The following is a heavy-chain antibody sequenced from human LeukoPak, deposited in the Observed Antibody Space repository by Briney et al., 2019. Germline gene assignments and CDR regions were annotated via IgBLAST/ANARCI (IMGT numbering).Heavy chain of an antibody. CDR3: ARVYPITVAGTVSDY. CDR1: GFTFNDFV. CDR2: ISGDGGGT. D-gene: IGHD6-19*01. V-gene: IGHV3-23*01. Sequence: GGSLRLSCAASGFTFNDFVMNWLRQAPGKGLEWVSSISGDGGGTYYGDSVKGRFTISRDNAKNSLYLQVNSLRAEDTAVYYCARVYPITVAGTVSDYWGQGTLVTVSS. J-gene: IGHJ4*02.